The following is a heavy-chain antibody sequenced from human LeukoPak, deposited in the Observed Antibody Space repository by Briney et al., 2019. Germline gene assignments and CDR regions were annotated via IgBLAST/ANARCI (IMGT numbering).Heavy chain of an antibody. CDR2: IYSSGST. CDR3: ARGDHYYYTMDV. D-gene: IGHD2-21*02. V-gene: IGHV4-59*01. J-gene: IGHJ6*04. Sequence: SETLSLTCTVSGGSISSYYWSWIRQPPGEGLEWIGYIYSSGSTNYNPSLKSRVTISVDTSKSQFSLKLTSMTAADTAVYYCARGDHYYYTMDVWGKGTTVTVSS. CDR1: GGSISSYY.